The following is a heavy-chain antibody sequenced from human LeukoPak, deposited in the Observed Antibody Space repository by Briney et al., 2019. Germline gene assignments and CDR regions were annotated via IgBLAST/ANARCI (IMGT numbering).Heavy chain of an antibody. CDR3: ARDRSGRDYYYHYGMDV. D-gene: IGHD3-10*01. J-gene: IGHJ6*02. Sequence: AGGSLRLSCAASGFTFSSYWMSWVRQAPGKGLEWVANIKQDGSEKYYVDSVKGRFTISRDNAKNSLYLQMNSLRAEDTAVYYCARDRSGRDYYYHYGMDVWGQGTTVTVSS. CDR1: GFTFSSYW. V-gene: IGHV3-7*01. CDR2: IKQDGSEK.